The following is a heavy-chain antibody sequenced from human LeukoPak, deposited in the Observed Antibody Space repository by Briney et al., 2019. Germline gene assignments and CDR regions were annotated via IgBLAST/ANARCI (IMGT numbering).Heavy chain of an antibody. CDR3: ARELLWFGELYRGANFDY. J-gene: IGHJ4*02. CDR2: ISSSSSYI. Sequence: GGSLRLPCAASGFTVSSNYMSWVRQAPGKGLEWVSSISSSSSYIYYADSVKGRFTISRDNAKNSLYLQMNSLRAEDTAVYYCARELLWFGELYRGANFDYWGQGTLVTVSS. CDR1: GFTVSSNY. D-gene: IGHD3-10*01. V-gene: IGHV3-21*01.